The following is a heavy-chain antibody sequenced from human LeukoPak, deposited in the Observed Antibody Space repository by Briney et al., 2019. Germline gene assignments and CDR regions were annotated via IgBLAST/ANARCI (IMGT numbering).Heavy chain of an antibody. Sequence: GWALTLSRPASGFTLSYAWLSWVRQAPAKGLEGVGRIKSKTDGGTTDYDAPVKGRFTNSRDDSKNTLYLQMNSLKTEDTAVYYCTKNRGGSGYYFDYWGQGTLVTVSS. D-gene: IGHD3-22*01. V-gene: IGHV3-15*01. J-gene: IGHJ4*02. CDR2: IKSKTDGGTT. CDR3: TKNRGGSGYYFDY. CDR1: GFTLSYAW.